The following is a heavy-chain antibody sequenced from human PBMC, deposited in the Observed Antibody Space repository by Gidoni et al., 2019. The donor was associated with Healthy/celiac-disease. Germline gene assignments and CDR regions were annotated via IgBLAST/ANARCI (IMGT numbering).Heavy chain of an antibody. D-gene: IGHD6-19*01. CDR1: GLHFSSYG. CDR3: ARYPDSRGAYYFDY. CDR2: LCYDGSNK. V-gene: IGHV3-33*01. J-gene: IGHJ4*02. Sequence: VQRVESGGGEVQRGRSLRLACAAASGLHFSSYGMHRVRRAPGKGLAVVSVLCYDGSNKYYADSVKGRFTISRDNSQNTLYLQISSLRPEDTAVYYCARYPDSRGAYYFDYWGQGTLVTVSS.